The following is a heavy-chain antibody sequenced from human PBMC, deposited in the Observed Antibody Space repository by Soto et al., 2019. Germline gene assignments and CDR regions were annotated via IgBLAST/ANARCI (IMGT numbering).Heavy chain of an antibody. CDR1: GFTFSGYS. V-gene: IGHV3-21*01. CDR2: ISGPSIYI. J-gene: IGHJ6*02. Sequence: EVQLVESGGGLVKPGGSLRLSCVASGFTFSGYSINWVRQAPGKGLEWVSYISGPSIYIYYADSVKGRFTISRDHAKGAVYLQMNSLRAEDTAVYYCARGFRNGFNVWGQGTTVSFSS. CDR3: ARGFRNGFNV. D-gene: IGHD2-8*01.